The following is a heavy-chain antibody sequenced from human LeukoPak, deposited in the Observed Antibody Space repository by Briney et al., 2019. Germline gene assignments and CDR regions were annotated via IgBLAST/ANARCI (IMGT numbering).Heavy chain of an antibody. CDR3: ARDYGGWYGECYYYYMDV. CDR2: IYTSGST. D-gene: IGHD6-19*01. J-gene: IGHJ6*03. CDR1: GGSISSGSYY. V-gene: IGHV4-61*02. Sequence: SETLSLTCTVSGGSISSGSYYWSWIRQPAGKGLEWIGRIYTSGSTTYNPSLKSRVTVSVDTSKNQFSLRLSSVTAADTAVYYCARDYGGWYGECYYYYMDVWGKGTTVTISS.